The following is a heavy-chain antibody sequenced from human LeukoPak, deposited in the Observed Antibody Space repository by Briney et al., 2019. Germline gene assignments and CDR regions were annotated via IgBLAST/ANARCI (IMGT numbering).Heavy chain of an antibody. J-gene: IGHJ5*02. D-gene: IGHD6-13*01. CDR3: ACRDLTSTWSFP. CDR1: GYSFTSYW. V-gene: IGHV5-51*01. Sequence: GESLKISCQGFGYSFTSYWIGWVRQMPGRGMEWMGVIYPGDSRIRYNPSFQGQVTISVDKSISTAYLQWVSLKASDTAMYYCACRDLTSTWSFPWGQGTLVTVSS. CDR2: IYPGDSRI.